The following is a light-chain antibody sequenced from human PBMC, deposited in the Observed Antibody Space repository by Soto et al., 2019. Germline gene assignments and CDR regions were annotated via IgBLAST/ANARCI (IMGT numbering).Light chain of an antibody. J-gene: IGKJ1*01. Sequence: EIVMTQSPATLPVSPGERVTLXXRASQSVSIDLAWYQQKPGKAPRILIYGASSRATGIPDRFSGSGSGTDFTLTISRLEPEDFAVYYCQQYGSSGTFGQGTKVDIK. CDR1: QSVSID. V-gene: IGKV3-20*01. CDR3: QQYGSSGT. CDR2: GAS.